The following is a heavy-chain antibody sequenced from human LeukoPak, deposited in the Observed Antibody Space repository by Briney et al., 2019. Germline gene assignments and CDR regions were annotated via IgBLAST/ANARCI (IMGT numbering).Heavy chain of an antibody. CDR3: AKPTTSSAPYDAFDI. D-gene: IGHD2-2*01. CDR2: ISWNSGSI. Sequence: PGGSLRLSCAASGFTFDDYAMHWVRQAPGKGLEWVSGISWNSGSIGYADSVKGRFTISRDNAKNSLYLQMNSLRAEDTALYYCAKPTTSSAPYDAFDIWGQGTMVTVSS. CDR1: GFTFDDYA. V-gene: IGHV3-9*01. J-gene: IGHJ3*02.